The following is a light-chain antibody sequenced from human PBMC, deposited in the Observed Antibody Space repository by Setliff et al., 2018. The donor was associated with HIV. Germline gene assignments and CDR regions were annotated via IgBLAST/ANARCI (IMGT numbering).Light chain of an antibody. V-gene: IGLV3-21*03. CDR2: DDS. Sequence: SYELTQPPSVSLAPGKTARITCGGNNIGRKTVHWYQQKPGQAPVLVVDDDSDRPSGIPERFSGSNSGNTATLTISRVEAGDEADYYCQVWDSSSGHPYVFGTGTKATVL. J-gene: IGLJ1*01. CDR1: NIGRKT. CDR3: QVWDSSSGHPYV.